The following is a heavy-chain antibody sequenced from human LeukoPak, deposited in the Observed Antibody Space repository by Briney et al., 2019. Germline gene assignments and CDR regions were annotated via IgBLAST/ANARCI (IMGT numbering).Heavy chain of an antibody. V-gene: IGHV4-59*01. CDR1: GGFNTHYY. Sequence: SETLSLTCSVSGGFNTHYYWSWIWQPPGKGLEWIGYIYHSGSTKYNPSLKSRVTISVDTSKNHFSLKLSSVTAADTAVYYCARGQWLPVFDFWGQGTLVTVSS. CDR2: IYHSGST. J-gene: IGHJ4*02. CDR3: ARGQWLPVFDF. D-gene: IGHD3-22*01.